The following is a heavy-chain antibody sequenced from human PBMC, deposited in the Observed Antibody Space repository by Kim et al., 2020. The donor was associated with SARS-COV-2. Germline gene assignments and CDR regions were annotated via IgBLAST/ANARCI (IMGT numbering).Heavy chain of an antibody. D-gene: IGHD3-10*01. V-gene: IGHV3-30*18. Sequence: GGSLRLSCAASGFTFSNYGIHWVRQAPGKGLEWVAVISFDGSNKYYADSVKGRFTISRDNSKNMVFLQMNSLRAEDTALYYCAKDCYVSGTYYIHTYYYGMHVWGQGTTVTVSS. CDR3: AKDCYVSGTYYIHTYYYGMHV. CDR1: GFTFSNYG. CDR2: ISFDGSNK. J-gene: IGHJ6*02.